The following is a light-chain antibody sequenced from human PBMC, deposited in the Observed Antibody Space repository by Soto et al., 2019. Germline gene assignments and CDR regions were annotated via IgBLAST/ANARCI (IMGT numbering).Light chain of an antibody. CDR1: SGHSSYA. CDR2: LSSDGSH. CDR3: QTWDTGARVV. J-gene: IGLJ2*01. Sequence: QLVLTQSPSASASLGASVKLTCTLSSGHSSYAIAWHQQQPEKGPRYLMKLSSDGSHSKGDGIPDRFSGSSSGAERYLTISILQSEDEADYYCQTWDTGARVVFGGGTTLTVL. V-gene: IGLV4-69*01.